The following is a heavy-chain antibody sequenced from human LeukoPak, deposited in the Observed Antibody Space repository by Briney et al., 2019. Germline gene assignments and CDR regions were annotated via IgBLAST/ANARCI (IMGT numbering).Heavy chain of an antibody. CDR3: AKIASSGTHYFDS. J-gene: IGHJ4*02. CDR2: ISFDGKTK. V-gene: IGHV3-30*18. Sequence: PGRSLTLSCAASEFTFTTYGMHWVRQAPGRGLEWVTVISFDGKTKHYADPVMGRFTISRDNSNNTLYLQMNNLRAEDTAVYYCAKIASSGTHYFDSWGQGTLVTVSS. CDR1: EFTFTTYG. D-gene: IGHD6-19*01.